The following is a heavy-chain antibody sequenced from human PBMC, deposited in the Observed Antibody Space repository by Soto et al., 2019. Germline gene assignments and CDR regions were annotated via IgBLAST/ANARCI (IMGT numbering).Heavy chain of an antibody. V-gene: IGHV5-51*01. Sequence: GESLKISCKGPGHLFNNHWIGWVRQAPGKGLEWMGLIFTRDSETKTSPSFQGHVSFSVDNSINTVYLQWTSLKTTDTGIYFCARGYFDSGHGYDLWGQGTLVTVSS. CDR2: IFTRDSET. CDR1: GHLFNNHW. CDR3: ARGYFDSGHGYDL. J-gene: IGHJ5*02. D-gene: IGHD3-10*01.